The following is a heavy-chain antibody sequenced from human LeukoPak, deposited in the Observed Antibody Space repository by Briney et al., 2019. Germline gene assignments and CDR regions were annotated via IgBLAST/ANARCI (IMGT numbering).Heavy chain of an antibody. CDR1: GYTFTSND. J-gene: IGHJ4*02. CDR3: ARGRHYYDSSGYYYYFDY. V-gene: IGHV1-8*01. Sequence: ASVKVSCKASGYTFTSNDINWVRQATGQGLEWMGWMNPNSGNTGYAQKFQGRVTMTRNTSISTAYMELSSLRSEGTAVYYCARGRHYYDSSGYYYYFDYWGQGTLVTVSS. D-gene: IGHD3-22*01. CDR2: MNPNSGNT.